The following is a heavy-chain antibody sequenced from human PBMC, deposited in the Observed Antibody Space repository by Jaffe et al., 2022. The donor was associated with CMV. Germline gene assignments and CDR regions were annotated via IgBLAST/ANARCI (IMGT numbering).Heavy chain of an antibody. CDR3: AKGLYAYGSPAFEV. D-gene: IGHD3-16*01. CDR1: GFIFNDYA. J-gene: IGHJ3*01. CDR2: ISWNIGNT. Sequence: EVQVVESGGGSVQPGRSLRLSCAVSGFIFNDYAMHWVRQAPGGGLEWVSGISWNIGNTYYADSVKGRFTISIDNAENSVYLQMNSLREEDTAVYYCAKGLYAYGSPAFEVWGQGTVVTVTS. V-gene: IGHV3-9*01.